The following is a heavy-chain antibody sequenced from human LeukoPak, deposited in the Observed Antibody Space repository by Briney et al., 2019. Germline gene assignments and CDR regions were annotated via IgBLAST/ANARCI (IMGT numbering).Heavy chain of an antibody. J-gene: IGHJ5*02. CDR1: GGSISSSNYY. D-gene: IGHD1-26*01. CDR3: ARHSRKILVGATLSSWFDP. Sequence: SETLSLTCTVSGGSISSSNYYWGWIREPPGKGLEWIGSIYYSGSTYYNPSLKSRVTISVDTSKNQFSLKLSSVTAADTAVYYCARHSRKILVGATLSSWFDPWGQGTQVTVSS. V-gene: IGHV4-39*01. CDR2: IYYSGST.